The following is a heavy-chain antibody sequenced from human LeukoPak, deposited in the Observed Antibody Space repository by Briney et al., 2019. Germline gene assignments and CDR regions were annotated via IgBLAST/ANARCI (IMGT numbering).Heavy chain of an antibody. CDR2: INHSGST. V-gene: IGHV4-34*01. Sequence: SETLSLTCAVYGGSFSGYYWSWIRQPPGKGLEWIGEINHSGSTSYNPSLKSRVTISVDTSKNQFSLKLSSVTAADTAVYYCARALPWGRRTAFDIWGQGTMVTVSS. D-gene: IGHD3-16*01. CDR1: GGSFSGYY. J-gene: IGHJ3*02. CDR3: ARALPWGRRTAFDI.